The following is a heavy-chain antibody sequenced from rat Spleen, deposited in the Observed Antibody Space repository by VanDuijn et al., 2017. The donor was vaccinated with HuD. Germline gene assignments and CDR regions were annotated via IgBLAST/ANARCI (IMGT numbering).Heavy chain of an antibody. D-gene: IGHD5-1*01. Sequence: EVQLVESGGGLVQPGRSLKLSCAASGFTFSDFPMAWVRQAPTKGLEWVATISTRGGSTFYRDSVKGRFTISRDNAKTTLFLQMDSLRSEDTATYYCATTPGRPFAYWGQGTLVTVSS. V-gene: IGHV5S23*01. CDR1: GFTFSDFP. CDR2: ISTRGGST. CDR3: ATTPGRPFAY. J-gene: IGHJ3*01.